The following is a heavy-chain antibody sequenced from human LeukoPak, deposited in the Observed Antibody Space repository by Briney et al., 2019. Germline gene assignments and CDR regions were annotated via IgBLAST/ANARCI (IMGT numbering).Heavy chain of an antibody. J-gene: IGHJ3*02. D-gene: IGHD2-15*01. Sequence: GGSLRLSCAASGFTFSSYAMSWARQAPGKGLEWVSAISGSGGSTYYADSVKGRFTISRDNSKNTLYLQMNSLRAEDTAVYYCAKGLGYCSGGSCYPDAFDIWGQGTMVTVSS. V-gene: IGHV3-23*01. CDR3: AKGLGYCSGGSCYPDAFDI. CDR2: ISGSGGST. CDR1: GFTFSSYA.